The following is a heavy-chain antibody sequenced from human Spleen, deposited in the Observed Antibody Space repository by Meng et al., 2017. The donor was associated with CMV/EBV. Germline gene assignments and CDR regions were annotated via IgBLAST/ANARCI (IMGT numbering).Heavy chain of an antibody. CDR1: GFSFTGYS. D-gene: IGHD3-3*01. V-gene: IGHV3-21*01. J-gene: IGHJ4*02. CDR3: ARGQTNYDFWSGPKYYFDY. Sequence: GESLKISCAASGFSFTGYSMNWVRQAPGEGLEWVSSIISSSSYMYYADSVKGRFTISRDNSKNTLYLQMNSLRAEDTAVYYCARGQTNYDFWSGPKYYFDYWGQGTLVTVSS. CDR2: IISSSSYM.